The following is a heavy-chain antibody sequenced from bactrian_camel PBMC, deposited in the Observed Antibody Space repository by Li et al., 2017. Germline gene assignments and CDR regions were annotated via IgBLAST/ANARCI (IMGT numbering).Heavy chain of an antibody. CDR1: GFTTVSGC. J-gene: IGHJ4*01. D-gene: IGHD7*01. CDR3: AADWGIANCLAGSWSPADFDY. CDR2: IDGDGRI. Sequence: VQLVESGGGSVQAGGSLRLSCVVSGFTTVSGCMGWFRQALGKEREGVATIDGDGRISYADTAKGRFIISHDNAKSTLFLQMGNLKPEDTGMFYCAADWGIANCLAGSWSPADFDYWGRGTQVTVS. V-gene: IGHV3S55*01.